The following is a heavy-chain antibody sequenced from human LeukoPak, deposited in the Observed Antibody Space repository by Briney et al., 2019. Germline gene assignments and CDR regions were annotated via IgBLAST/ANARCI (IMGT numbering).Heavy chain of an antibody. V-gene: IGHV4-59*01. CDR2: IYYSGGT. D-gene: IGHD3-22*01. CDR1: GGSISSYY. J-gene: IGHJ3*02. CDR3: AGASLYYDSSGQRTFDI. Sequence: SETLSLTCTVSGGSISSYYWNWIRQPPGKGMEWIGYIYYSGGTNYNPSLKSRVTISLDTFKNQFSLKLSSVTAADTAVYYCAGASLYYDSSGQRTFDIWGQGTMVTVSS.